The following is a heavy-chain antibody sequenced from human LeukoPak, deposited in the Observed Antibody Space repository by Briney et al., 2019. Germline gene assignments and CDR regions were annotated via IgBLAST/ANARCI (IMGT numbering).Heavy chain of an antibody. CDR1: GGSISSYY. J-gene: IGHJ6*03. CDR2: IYTSGST. Sequence: SETQSLTCTVSGGSISSYYWSWIRQPAGKGLEWIGRIYTSGSTNYNPSLKSRVTMSVDTSKNQFSLKLSSVTAADTAVYYCARGIAAAGIVGDGYYYYMDVWGKGTTVTVSS. CDR3: ARGIAAAGIVGDGYYYYMDV. D-gene: IGHD6-13*01. V-gene: IGHV4-4*07.